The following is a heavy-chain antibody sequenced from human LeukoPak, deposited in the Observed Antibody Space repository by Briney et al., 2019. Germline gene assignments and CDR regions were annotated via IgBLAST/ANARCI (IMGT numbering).Heavy chain of an antibody. CDR2: INAGNGNT. J-gene: IGHJ4*02. CDR3: ARDHNIVAPFDY. D-gene: IGHD5-12*01. Sequence: ASVKVSCRASGYTFTSYAMHWVRQAPGQRLEWMGWINAGNGNTKYSQKFQGRVTITRDTSASTAYMELSSLRSEDTAVYYCARDHNIVAPFDYWGQGTLVTVSS. V-gene: IGHV1-3*01. CDR1: GYTFTSYA.